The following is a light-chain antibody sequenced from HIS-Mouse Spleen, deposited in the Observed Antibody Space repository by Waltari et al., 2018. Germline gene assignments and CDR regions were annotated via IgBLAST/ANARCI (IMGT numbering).Light chain of an antibody. CDR2: DVS. J-gene: IGLJ2*01. Sequence: LTQPRSVSGSPGQSVTISCTGTSSDVGGYNYVSWYQQHPGKAPKLMIYDVSKRPSGVPDRFSGSKSGNTASLTISGLQAEDEADYYCCSYAGSYTHVVFGGGTKLTVL. V-gene: IGLV2-11*01. CDR3: CSYAGSYTHVV. CDR1: SSDVGGYNY.